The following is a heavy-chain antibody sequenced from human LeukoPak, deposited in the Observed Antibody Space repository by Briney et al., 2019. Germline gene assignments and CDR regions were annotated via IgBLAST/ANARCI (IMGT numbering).Heavy chain of an antibody. V-gene: IGHV3-23*01. D-gene: IGHD3-9*01. CDR2: ISGSGGST. Sequence: GVSLRLSCAASGFIFRSYDMSWVRQAPGKGLEWVSGISGSGGSTYYADSVQGRFTISRDNSKNTLYLQMNSLRAEDTAVYYCAKDGILTGYPYYFDYWGQGTLVTVSS. CDR3: AKDGILTGYPYYFDY. J-gene: IGHJ4*02. CDR1: GFIFRSYD.